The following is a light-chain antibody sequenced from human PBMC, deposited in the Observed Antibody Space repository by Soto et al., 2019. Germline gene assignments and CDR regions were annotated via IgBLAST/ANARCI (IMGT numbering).Light chain of an antibody. CDR1: QGISSY. CDR3: QQYYSYPPG. Sequence: AIRMTQSPSSFSASTGDRVTITCRASQGISSYLAWYQQKPGKAPKLLIYAASTLQSGVPSRFSGSGSGTDFTRTISCLQSEDFATYYCQQYYSYPPGFGGGTKVEIK. V-gene: IGKV1-8*01. J-gene: IGKJ4*01. CDR2: AAS.